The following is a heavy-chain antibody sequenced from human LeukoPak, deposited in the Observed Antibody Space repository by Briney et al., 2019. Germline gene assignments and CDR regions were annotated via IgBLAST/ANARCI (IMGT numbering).Heavy chain of an antibody. CDR2: IYTSGST. CDR1: GGSISSYY. CDR3: ARESYYYDSSGVDY. Sequence: PSETLSLTCTVSGGSISSYYWSWIRQPAGKGLEWIGRIYTSGSTNYNPSLKSRVTMSVDTSKNQFSLKLSSVTAADTAVYYCARESYYYDSSGVDYWGQGTLVTVSS. J-gene: IGHJ4*02. D-gene: IGHD3-22*01. V-gene: IGHV4-4*07.